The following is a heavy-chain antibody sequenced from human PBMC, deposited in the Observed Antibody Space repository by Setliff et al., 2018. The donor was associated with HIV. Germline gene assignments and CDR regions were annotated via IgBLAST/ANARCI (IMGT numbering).Heavy chain of an antibody. Sequence: GESLKISCKGSGYSFTSYWIGWVRQMPGKGLEWMGFVYPGDSDSRYSPSLQGQVTISADTSLKTAHLQWSSLKASDTATYFCVRLNRGSTWSIAYDRGFFDPWGQGTLVTVSS. D-gene: IGHD3-10*01. CDR1: GYSFTSYW. CDR3: VRLNRGSTWSIAYDRGFFDP. J-gene: IGHJ5*02. CDR2: VYPGDSDS. V-gene: IGHV5-51*01.